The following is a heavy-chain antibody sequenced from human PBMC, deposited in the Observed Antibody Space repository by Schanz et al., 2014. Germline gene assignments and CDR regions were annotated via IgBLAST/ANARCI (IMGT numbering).Heavy chain of an antibody. CDR2: ISGSSRTI. V-gene: IGHV3-11*04. D-gene: IGHD1-1*01. J-gene: IGHJ4*02. Sequence: VQLVESGGGLVQPGGSLRLSCAASGFTFSDYFMAWIRQPPGRGLEWVSYISGSSRTIYYADSMKGRFTISRDNSKNSLYLQMNGLRGEDTAVYYCAKDLDANYFDYWGQGILVTVSS. CDR1: GFTFSDYF. CDR3: AKDLDANYFDY.